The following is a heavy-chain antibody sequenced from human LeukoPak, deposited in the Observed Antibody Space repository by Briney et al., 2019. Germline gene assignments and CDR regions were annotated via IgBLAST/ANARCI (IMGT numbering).Heavy chain of an antibody. V-gene: IGHV4-59*01. D-gene: IGHD3-22*01. CDR1: GFTFSSYA. J-gene: IGHJ3*02. CDR3: ARGYHDSSGYSPLDI. CDR2: IYYSGST. Sequence: PGGSLRLSCAASGFTFSSYAMSWVRQPPGKGLEWIGYIYYSGSTSYNPSLKSRVTISIDTSKNQFSRRLSSVTAADTAVYYCARGYHDSSGYSPLDIWGQGTMVSASS.